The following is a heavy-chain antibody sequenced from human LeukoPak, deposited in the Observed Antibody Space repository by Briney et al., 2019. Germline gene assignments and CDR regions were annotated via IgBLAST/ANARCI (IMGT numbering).Heavy chain of an antibody. J-gene: IGHJ4*02. CDR1: GGSTSSGDYY. CDR3: ARGVDTAMGVGY. Sequence: PSQTLSLTCTVSGGSTSSGDYYWSWIRQPPGKGQEWIGYIYYSGSTYYNPSLESRVTISVDTSKNQFSLKLSSVTAADTAVYYCARGVDTAMGVGYWGQGTLVTVSS. CDR2: IYYSGST. V-gene: IGHV4-30-4*08. D-gene: IGHD5-18*01.